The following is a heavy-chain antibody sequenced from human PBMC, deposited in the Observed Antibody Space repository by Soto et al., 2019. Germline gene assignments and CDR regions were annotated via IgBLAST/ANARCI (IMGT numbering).Heavy chain of an antibody. V-gene: IGHV1-3*01. CDR2: INAGNGNT. CDR3: ALLYFSCGSCQGYYYMYV. Sequence: SVKVSCKASGYTFTSYAMHWVRQAPGQRLEWMGWINAGNGNTKYSQKFQGRVTITRDTSASTAYMELSSLRSEDTAVYYCALLYFSCGSCQGYYYMYVWGKGTTVTVSS. CDR1: GYTFTSYA. J-gene: IGHJ6*03. D-gene: IGHD2-15*01.